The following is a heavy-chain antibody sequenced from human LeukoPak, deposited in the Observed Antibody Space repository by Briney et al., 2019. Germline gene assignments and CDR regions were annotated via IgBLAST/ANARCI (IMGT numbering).Heavy chain of an antibody. D-gene: IGHD2-15*01. CDR2: ISSSSSYT. Sequence: GGSLRLSCAASGFTFSDYYMSWIRQAPGKGLEWVSYISSSSSYTNYADSVKGRFTISRDNAKNSLYLQMNSLRAEATAVYYCARAQRYCSGGSSYFDYWGQGTLVTVSS. CDR3: ARAQRYCSGGSSYFDY. CDR1: GFTFSDYY. J-gene: IGHJ4*02. V-gene: IGHV3-11*06.